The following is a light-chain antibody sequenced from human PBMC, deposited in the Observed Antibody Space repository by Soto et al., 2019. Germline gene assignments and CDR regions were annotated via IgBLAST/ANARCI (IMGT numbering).Light chain of an antibody. CDR2: EVS. V-gene: IGLV2-14*01. Sequence: QSALTQPASVSGSPGQSITISCTGTSSDVGGYNYVSGYQQHPGNTPKLMIYEVSNRPSGVSNRFSGSKSANTASLTISGLQAEDEADYFCSSYGSTSTRYVFGTGIKLTVL. J-gene: IGLJ1*01. CDR3: SSYGSTSTRYV. CDR1: SSDVGGYNY.